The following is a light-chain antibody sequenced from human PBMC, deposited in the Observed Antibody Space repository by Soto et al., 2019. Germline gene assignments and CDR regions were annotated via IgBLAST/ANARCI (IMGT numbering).Light chain of an antibody. V-gene: IGLV2-8*01. J-gene: IGLJ3*02. CDR1: SSDIGGYNY. CDR2: EVS. CDR3: TSYTGTRNLVL. Sequence: QSALTQPPSASGSPGQSVTISCTGTSSDIGGYNYVSWYQQHPGKAPKVMIYEVSKRPSGVPDRFSGSKSGNTASLTVSGLQAEDEADYYCTSYTGTRNLVLFGGGTKVTVL.